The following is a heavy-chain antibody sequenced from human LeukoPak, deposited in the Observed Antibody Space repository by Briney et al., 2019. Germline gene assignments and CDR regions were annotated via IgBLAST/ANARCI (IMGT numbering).Heavy chain of an antibody. CDR2: ISSSGSTI. Sequence: PGGSLRLSCAASGFTFSDYYMSWIRQAPGKGLEWVSYISSSGSTIYYADSVKGRFTISRDNAKNSLYLQMNSLRAEDTAVYYCASTDSYYYDSSGYYLDYWGQGTLVTVSS. CDR3: ASTDSYYYDSSGYYLDY. J-gene: IGHJ4*02. CDR1: GFTFSDYY. V-gene: IGHV3-11*01. D-gene: IGHD3-22*01.